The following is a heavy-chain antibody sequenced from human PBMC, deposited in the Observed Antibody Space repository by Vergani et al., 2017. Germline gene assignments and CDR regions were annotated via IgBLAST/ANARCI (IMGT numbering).Heavy chain of an antibody. CDR1: GGTFSSYA. CDR2: IIPIFGTA. CDR3: AREGGYCSGGSCYSTYYYGMDV. J-gene: IGHJ6*02. V-gene: IGHV1-69*13. Sequence: QVQLVQSGAEVKKPGSSVKVSCKASGGTFSSYAISWVRQAPGHGLEWMGRIIPIFGTANYAQKFQGRVTITADESTSTAYMELSSLRSEDTAVYYCAREGGYCSGGSCYSTYYYGMDVWGQGTTVTVSS. D-gene: IGHD2-15*01.